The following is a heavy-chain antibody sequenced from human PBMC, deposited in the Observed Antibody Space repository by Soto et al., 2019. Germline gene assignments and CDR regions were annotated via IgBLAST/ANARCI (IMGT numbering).Heavy chain of an antibody. Sequence: SETLSLTCTVSGGSITSSYWSWIRRPPGKGLEWIAYIYDTGISGYTPSTSYNPSLKSRVTMSVDTSKSKCSLKLTSVNAADTAVYYCARGEDAFFYYGLDVWGQGITVTVSS. V-gene: IGHV4-59*01. CDR3: ARGEDAFFYYGLDV. CDR1: GGSITSSY. CDR2: IYDTGISGYTPST. J-gene: IGHJ6*02.